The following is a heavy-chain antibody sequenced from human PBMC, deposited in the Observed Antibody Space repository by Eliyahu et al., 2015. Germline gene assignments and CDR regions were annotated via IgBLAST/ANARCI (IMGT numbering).Heavy chain of an antibody. CDR1: GGPISTYY. CDR2: IYYSGST. J-gene: IGHJ3*02. Sequence: QVQLQQSGPGLVKPSETLSLTCTVSGGPISTYYWSWIRQPPGKGLEWIGYIYYSGSTNYNPSLKSRVTISVDTSKNQFSLNLSSVTTADTAVYYCARDRPFDIWGQGTMVTVSS. V-gene: IGHV4-59*01. CDR3: ARDRPFDI.